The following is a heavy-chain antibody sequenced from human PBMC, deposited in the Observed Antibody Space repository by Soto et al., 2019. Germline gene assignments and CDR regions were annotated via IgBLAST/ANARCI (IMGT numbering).Heavy chain of an antibody. D-gene: IGHD3-3*01. CDR2: IKQDGSEK. J-gene: IGHJ6*03. Sequence: PGGSLRLSCAASGFTFSNYWMNWVRQAPGKGLEWVANIKQDGSEKYYVDSVKGRFTISRDNAKNSLYLQMNSLRAEDTAVYYCARVFRWYDFWSGYSDYYYYYMDVWGKGTTVTVSS. V-gene: IGHV3-7*01. CDR1: GFTFSNYW. CDR3: ARVFRWYDFWSGYSDYYYYYMDV.